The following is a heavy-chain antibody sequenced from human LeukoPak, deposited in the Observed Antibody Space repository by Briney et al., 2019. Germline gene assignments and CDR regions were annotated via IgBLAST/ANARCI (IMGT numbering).Heavy chain of an antibody. D-gene: IGHD3-10*01. CDR2: ISAYNGNI. CDR3: ARDLGEIHMVAIFFDY. J-gene: IGHJ4*02. CDR1: GYKFTDFG. V-gene: IGHV1-18*01. Sequence: ASVKVSCKASGYKFTDFGISWVRQAPGQGLEWMGWISAYNGNIQYAQTFQDRVIMTTDIPTSTAFMELWGLRSDDTAVYYCARDLGEIHMVAIFFDYWGQGTEVSVSS.